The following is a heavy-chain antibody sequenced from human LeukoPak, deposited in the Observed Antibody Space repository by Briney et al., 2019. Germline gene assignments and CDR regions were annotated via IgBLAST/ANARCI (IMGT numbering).Heavy chain of an antibody. CDR2: FDPEEGET. CDR3: ATGPAMIVAFDY. D-gene: IGHD3-22*01. CDR1: GYTLTELS. Sequence: GASVKVSCKVSGYTLTELSMHWVRQAPGKGLEWMGGFDPEEGETVYAQKLQGRVTMTEGTSTDTAYMELSSLRSEDTAVYYCATGPAMIVAFDYWGQGTLVTVSS. J-gene: IGHJ4*02. V-gene: IGHV1-24*01.